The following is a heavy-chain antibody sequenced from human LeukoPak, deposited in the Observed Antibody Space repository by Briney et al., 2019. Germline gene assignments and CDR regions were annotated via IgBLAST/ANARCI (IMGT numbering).Heavy chain of an antibody. D-gene: IGHD2-2*02. CDR2: IYHSGST. V-gene: IGHV4-38-2*01. CDR1: GYSISSGYY. CDR3: ARLGYCSSTSCYTFARTYYYYYMDV. J-gene: IGHJ6*03. Sequence: PSETLSLTCAVSGYSISSGYYWGWIRQPPGKGLEWIGSIYHSGSTYYNPSLKSRVTISVDTSKNQFSLKLSSVTAADTAVYYCARLGYCSSTSCYTFARTYYYYYMDVWGKGTTVTVSS.